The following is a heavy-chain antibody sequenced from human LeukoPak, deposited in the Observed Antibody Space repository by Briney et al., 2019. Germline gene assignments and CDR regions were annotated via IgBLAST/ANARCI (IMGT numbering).Heavy chain of an antibody. J-gene: IGHJ4*02. CDR1: GGSFSGYY. CDR2: INHSGST. V-gene: IGHV4-34*01. CDR3: ARGYQLPEDY. Sequence: SETLSLTCAVYGGSFSGYYWSWIRQPPGKGLEWIGEINHSGSTNYNPSLKSRVTISVDTSKNQFSLKLSSVTAADTAVYYCARGYQLPEDYWGQGTLVTVSS. D-gene: IGHD2-2*01.